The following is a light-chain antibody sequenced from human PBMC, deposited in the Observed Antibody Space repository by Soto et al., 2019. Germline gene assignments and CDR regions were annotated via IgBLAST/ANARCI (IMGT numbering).Light chain of an antibody. V-gene: IGLV1-47*01. CDR2: KND. CDR3: ATWDDSLSCGP. Sequence: QSVLAQPPSASGTPGQRVTISCSGSTSNIGSNYVYWYQQLPGTAPRLLISKNDQRSSGVPDRFSGSKSGTSASLAINGLRSEDEADYYCATWDDSLSCGPFGGGTKLTVL. CDR1: TSNIGSNY. J-gene: IGLJ2*01.